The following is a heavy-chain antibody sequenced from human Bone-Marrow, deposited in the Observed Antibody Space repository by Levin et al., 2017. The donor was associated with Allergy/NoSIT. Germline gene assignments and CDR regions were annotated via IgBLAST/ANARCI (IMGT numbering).Heavy chain of an antibody. J-gene: IGHJ4*02. CDR2: IYSGGST. Sequence: GESLKISCAASGFTVSSNYMSWVRQAPGKGLEWVSVIYSGGSTYYADSVKGRFTISRDNSKNTLYLQMNSLRAEDTAVYYCAGHIAAAGTVDYWGQGTLVTVSS. V-gene: IGHV3-66*04. CDR1: GFTVSSNY. CDR3: AGHIAAAGTVDY. D-gene: IGHD6-13*01.